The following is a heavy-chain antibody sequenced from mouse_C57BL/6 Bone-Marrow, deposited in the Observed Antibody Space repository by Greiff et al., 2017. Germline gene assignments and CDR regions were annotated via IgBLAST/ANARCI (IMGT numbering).Heavy chain of an antibody. V-gene: IGHV5-2*01. CDR1: EYEFPSHA. Sequence: EVQLVESGGGLVQPGESLKLSCESNEYEFPSHAMSWVRKTPEKRLGLVAAINSDGGRTYYPDTMERRVNISRDNTKKTLYLQMSSLRSEDTALYYCARLPLYAMDYWGQGTSVTVSS. CDR3: ARLPLYAMDY. J-gene: IGHJ4*01. CDR2: INSDGGRT.